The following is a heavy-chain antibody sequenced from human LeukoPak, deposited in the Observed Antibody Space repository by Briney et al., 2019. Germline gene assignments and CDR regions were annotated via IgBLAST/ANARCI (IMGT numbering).Heavy chain of an antibody. V-gene: IGHV4-31*03. CDR3: ARGYSSSWYYYYYMDV. CDR2: IYYSGST. CDR1: GGSISSGGYY. D-gene: IGHD6-13*01. Sequence: SQTLSLTCTASGGSISSGGYYWSWIRQYPGKGLEWIGYIYYSGSTYYNPSLKSRVTISVDTSKNQFSLKLSSVTAADTAVYYCARGYSSSWYYYYYMDVWGKGTTVTVSS. J-gene: IGHJ6*03.